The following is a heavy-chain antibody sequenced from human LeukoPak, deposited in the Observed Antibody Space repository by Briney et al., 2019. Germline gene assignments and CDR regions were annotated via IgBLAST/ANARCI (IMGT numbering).Heavy chain of an antibody. J-gene: IGHJ1*01. D-gene: IGHD5-24*01. Sequence: GGSLRLSCAASGFTFSSYAMHWVRQAPGKGLEWVAVISYDGSNKYYADSVKGRFTISRDNSKNTLYLQMNSLRAEDTAVYYCASGGDGYNKNFQHWGQGTLVTVSS. CDR2: ISYDGSNK. CDR1: GFTFSSYA. V-gene: IGHV3-30-3*01. CDR3: ASGGDGYNKNFQH.